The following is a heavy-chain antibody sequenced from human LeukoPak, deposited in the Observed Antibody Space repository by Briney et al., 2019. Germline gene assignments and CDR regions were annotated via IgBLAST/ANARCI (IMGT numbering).Heavy chain of an antibody. Sequence: PSETLSLTCTVSGGSISNNNYYWGWIRQPPGKGLEWIGEINHSGSTNYNPSLKSRVTISVDTSKNQFSLKLSSVTAADTAVYYCARRSRITMIVVVITEFLFDYWGQGTLVTVSS. D-gene: IGHD3-22*01. CDR1: GGSISNNNYY. J-gene: IGHJ4*02. CDR2: INHSGST. CDR3: ARRSRITMIVVVITEFLFDY. V-gene: IGHV4-39*07.